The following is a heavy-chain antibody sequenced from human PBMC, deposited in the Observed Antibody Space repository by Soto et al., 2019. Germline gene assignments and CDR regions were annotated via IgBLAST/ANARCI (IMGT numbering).Heavy chain of an antibody. CDR2: IYSGGTT. Sequence: HPGGSLRLSCAASGITVSGNYMSWVRQAPGKGPEWVSVIYSGGTTYYTDSVKGRFTISRDNSKNTLYLQMHSLRVEDTAVYYCVRGNYYVTPYYMDVWGKGTTVTVSS. CDR1: GITVSGNY. CDR3: VRGNYYVTPYYMDV. V-gene: IGHV3-66*01. J-gene: IGHJ6*03. D-gene: IGHD3-10*02.